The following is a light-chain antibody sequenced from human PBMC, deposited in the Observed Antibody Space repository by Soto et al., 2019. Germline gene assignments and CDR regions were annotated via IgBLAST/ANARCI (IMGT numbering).Light chain of an antibody. CDR2: AAS. V-gene: IGKV1-39*01. CDR1: QGISTY. J-gene: IGKJ1*01. Sequence: DIQMTQSPSSLSASVGDRVTITCRASQGISTYLNWYHQKPGKAPKLLISAASTLQSGVPSRFSGSRSGTEFTLTISSLQPDDIATYYCQQYDTYWTFGQGTKVDIK. CDR3: QQYDTYWT.